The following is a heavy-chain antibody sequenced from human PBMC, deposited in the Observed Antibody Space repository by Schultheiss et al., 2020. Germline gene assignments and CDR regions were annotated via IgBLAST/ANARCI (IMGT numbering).Heavy chain of an antibody. D-gene: IGHD1-26*01. CDR2: IDTSSTDR. V-gene: IGHV3-21*05. J-gene: IGHJ4*02. Sequence: GGSLRLSCAASGFTFSSYAMSWVRQAPGKGPESISYIDTSSTDRQYADSVKGRFTVSRDNAQSSLFLQMDSLRDDDTSVYYCARVWADYSGADYWGQGTLVTVSS. CDR1: GFTFSSYA. CDR3: ARVWADYSGADY.